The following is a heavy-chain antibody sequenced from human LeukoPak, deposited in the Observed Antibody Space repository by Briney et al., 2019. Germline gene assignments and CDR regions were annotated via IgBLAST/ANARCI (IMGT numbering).Heavy chain of an antibody. CDR1: GFTFSTYA. CDR2: IRPDGDRT. D-gene: IGHD6-19*01. V-gene: IGHV3-23*01. CDR3: AREQSGTRGWYTVDY. Sequence: PGGSLRLSCAASGFTFSTYAITWVRQGPGKGLEWVSAIRPDGDRTYYANSVRGRFTISKDNSKDTVYLQINGLRVEDTAVYYCAREQSGTRGWYTVDYWGQGTLVTVSS. J-gene: IGHJ4*02.